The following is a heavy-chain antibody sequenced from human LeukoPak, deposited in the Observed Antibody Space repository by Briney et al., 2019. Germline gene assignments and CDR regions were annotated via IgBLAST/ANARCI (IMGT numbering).Heavy chain of an antibody. CDR3: ARGMDGYGPDAFDI. CDR2: SGTYGRT. Sequence: GRSLRLSCAASGFTFSSYGMHWVRQAPGKGLEWVAVSGTYGRTQYADSVKGRFTISRDSSKNTLYLQINSLRVEDTAVYYCARGMDGYGPDAFDIWGQGTMVTVSS. D-gene: IGHD5-24*01. J-gene: IGHJ3*02. CDR1: GFTFSSYG. V-gene: IGHV3-33*08.